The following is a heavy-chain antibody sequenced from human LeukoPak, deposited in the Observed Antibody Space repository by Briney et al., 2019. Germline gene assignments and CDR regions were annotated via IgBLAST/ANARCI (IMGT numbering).Heavy chain of an antibody. CDR2: IFTNADLT. V-gene: IGHV3-64D*09. Sequence: PGGSLRLSCSASGFTLSTYPMHWVRQAPGKGLEYVSTIFTNADLTSYAASVRGRFSTSRDNSKNTSYLQMSSLRPEDTAVYYCVKSPSDGVDVWGQGATVIVSS. J-gene: IGHJ6*02. CDR1: GFTLSTYP. CDR3: VKSPSDGVDV.